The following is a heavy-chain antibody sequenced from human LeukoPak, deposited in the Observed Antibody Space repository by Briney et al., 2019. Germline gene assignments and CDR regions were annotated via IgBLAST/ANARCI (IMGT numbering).Heavy chain of an antibody. CDR1: GYTFTSYG. CDR2: ISAYNGNT. CDR3: ARGPYCGGDCYPDTNWVDP. Sequence: ASVKVSCKASGYTFTSYGISWVRQAPGQGLEWMGWISAYNGNTNYAQKLQGRVTMTTDTSTSTAYMELRSLRSDDTAVYYCARGPYCGGDCYPDTNWVDPWGQGTLVTVSS. D-gene: IGHD2-21*02. V-gene: IGHV1-18*01. J-gene: IGHJ5*02.